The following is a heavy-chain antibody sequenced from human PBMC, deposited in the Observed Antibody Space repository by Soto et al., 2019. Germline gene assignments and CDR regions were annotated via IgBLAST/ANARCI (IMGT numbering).Heavy chain of an antibody. V-gene: IGHV4-59*01. CDR2: IHYSGST. D-gene: IGHD5-12*01. J-gene: IGHJ1*01. CDR1: SGSISSYY. CDR3: ARDQGRWLQNRYFQH. Sequence: PSETLSLTCTVSSGSISSYYWSWIRQPPGEGLQWIGYIHYSGSTKYNPSLKSRVTMSVDTSKNQFSLKLSSVTAADTAVYYCARDQGRWLQNRYFQHWGQGTLVTVSS.